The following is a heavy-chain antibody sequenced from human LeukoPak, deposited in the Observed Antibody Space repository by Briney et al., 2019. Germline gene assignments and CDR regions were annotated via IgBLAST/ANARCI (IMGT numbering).Heavy chain of an antibody. CDR3: ARRDDYNTFDI. D-gene: IGHD5-24*01. V-gene: IGHV4-59*08. Sequence: SETLSLTCTVSGGSISSHSWSWIRQPPGRGLEWIGYTYYGGSTNYNPSLKSRVTISLDTSKSQFSLKLNSVTAADTAVYYCARRDDYNTFDIWGQGTMVTVSS. CDR2: TYYGGST. J-gene: IGHJ3*02. CDR1: GGSISSHS.